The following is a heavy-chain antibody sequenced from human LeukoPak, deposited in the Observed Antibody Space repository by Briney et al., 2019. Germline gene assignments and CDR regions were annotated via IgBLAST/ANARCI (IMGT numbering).Heavy chain of an antibody. CDR2: ISAYNGNT. V-gene: IGHV1-18*01. CDR3: ARGPSSSWGYYYYGMDV. Sequence: PSVKVSCKASGGTFSSYAISWVRQAPGQGLEWMGWISAYNGNTNYAQKLQGRVTMTTDTSTSTAYMELRSLRSDDTAVYYCARGPSSSWGYYYYGMDVWGQGTTVTVSS. D-gene: IGHD6-13*01. CDR1: GGTFSSYA. J-gene: IGHJ6*02.